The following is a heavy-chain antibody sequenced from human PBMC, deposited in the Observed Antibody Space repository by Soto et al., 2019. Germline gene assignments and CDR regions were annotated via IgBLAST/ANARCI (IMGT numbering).Heavy chain of an antibody. D-gene: IGHD6-13*01. CDR1: GGSISSYY. J-gene: IGHJ6*02. V-gene: IGHV4-59*01. CDR2: IYYSGST. CDR3: AREAKGYSSSWYRIYYYYGMDV. Sequence: PSETLSLTCTVSGGSISSYYWSWIRQPPGKGLEWIGYIYYSGSTNYNPSLKSRVTISVDTSKNQFSLKLSSVTAADTAVYYCAREAKGYSSSWYRIYYYYGMDVWGQGTTVTVSS.